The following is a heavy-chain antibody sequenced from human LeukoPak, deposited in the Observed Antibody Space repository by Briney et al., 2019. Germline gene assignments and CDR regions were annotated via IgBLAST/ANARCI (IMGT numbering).Heavy chain of an antibody. J-gene: IGHJ6*03. CDR1: GFTFSSYA. V-gene: IGHV3-23*01. CDR2: ISGSGGST. Sequence: GGSLRLSCAASGFTFSSYAMSWVRQAPGKGLEWVSAISGSGGSTYYADSVKGRFTISRDNSKNTLYLQMNSLRAEDTAVYYCAKGGLDYYGSGSYFHYYYYMDVWGKGTTVTISS. D-gene: IGHD3-10*01. CDR3: AKGGLDYYGSGSYFHYYYYMDV.